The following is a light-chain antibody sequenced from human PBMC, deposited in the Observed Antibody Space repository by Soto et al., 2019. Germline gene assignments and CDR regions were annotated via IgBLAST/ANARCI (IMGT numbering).Light chain of an antibody. J-gene: IGLJ3*02. V-gene: IGLV8-61*01. CDR2: STN. CDR1: SGSVSTNYY. Sequence: QTVVTQEPSFSVSPGGTVTLTCGLSSGSVSTNYYPSWYQQTPGQAPRTLIYSTNTRSSGVPDRFSGSILGNKAGLTITGAQADYGSDYYCVLYMGSGIWVFGGGTKLTVL. CDR3: VLYMGSGIWV.